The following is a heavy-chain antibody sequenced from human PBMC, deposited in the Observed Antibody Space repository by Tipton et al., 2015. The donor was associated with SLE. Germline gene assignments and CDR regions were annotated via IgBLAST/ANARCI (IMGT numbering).Heavy chain of an antibody. D-gene: IGHD1-26*01. J-gene: IGHJ3*02. CDR1: GGSISSGGYY. Sequence: TLSLTCTVSGGSISSGGYYWSWLRQLPGKGLEWIGYIYYSGSTFYNPSLKSRVSISVDRSNNQFSLKLNSVTAADTAVYYCGRLLGRGVDIWGQGTLVTVSS. CDR2: IYYSGST. CDR3: GRLLGRGVDI. V-gene: IGHV4-31*03.